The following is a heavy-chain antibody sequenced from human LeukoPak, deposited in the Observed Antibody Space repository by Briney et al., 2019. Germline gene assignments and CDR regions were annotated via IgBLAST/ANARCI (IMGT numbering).Heavy chain of an antibody. Sequence: GGALRLSCAASGFTFSSYRMNWVRRAPGRGLEWVSSISSSSSYIYYADQVKGRFTISRDNAKNSLYLQMNSLRAEDTAVYYCAWSSGYDLGGIDYWGQGTLVTVSS. V-gene: IGHV3-21*01. J-gene: IGHJ4*02. CDR2: ISSSSSYI. CDR3: AWSSGYDLGGIDY. D-gene: IGHD5-12*01. CDR1: GFTFSSYR.